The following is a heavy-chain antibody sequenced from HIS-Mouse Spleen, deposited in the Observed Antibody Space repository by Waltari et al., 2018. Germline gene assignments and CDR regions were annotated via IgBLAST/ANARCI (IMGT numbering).Heavy chain of an antibody. CDR2: ISYDGSNK. V-gene: IGHV3-30*18. Sequence: QVQLVESGVGVVQPGRSLRLSFAASGFTFSSYGMHWVRQAPGKGLEWVAVISYDGSNKYYADSVKGRFTISRDNSKNTLYLQMNSLRAEDTAVYYCAKDKHHAFDYWGQGTLVTVSS. J-gene: IGHJ4*02. CDR1: GFTFSSYG. CDR3: AKDKHHAFDY.